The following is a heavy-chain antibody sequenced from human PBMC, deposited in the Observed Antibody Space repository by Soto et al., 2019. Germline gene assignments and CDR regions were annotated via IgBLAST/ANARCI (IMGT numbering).Heavy chain of an antibody. CDR1: GFTFSSYA. Sequence: GGSLRLSCAASGFTFSSYAMSWVRQAPGKGLEWVSAISGSGGSTYYADSVKGRFTISRDNSKNTLYLQMNSLRAEDTAVYYCAKTGHDILTGYSKYYFDYWGQGTLVTVSS. CDR3: AKTGHDILTGYSKYYFDY. J-gene: IGHJ4*02. CDR2: ISGSGGST. V-gene: IGHV3-23*01. D-gene: IGHD3-9*01.